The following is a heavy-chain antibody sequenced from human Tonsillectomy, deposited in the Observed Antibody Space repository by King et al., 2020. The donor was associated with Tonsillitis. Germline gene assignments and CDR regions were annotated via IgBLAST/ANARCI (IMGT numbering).Heavy chain of an antibody. J-gene: IGHJ4*01. Sequence: VQLVESGGGLVQPGRSLRLSCAASGFTFDDYAMHWVRQAPGKGLEWVSGISWNSGSIGYADSVKGRFTISRDNAKNSLYLQMNSLRAEDTAFYYCAKDMRLLWSAGEFDYWGHGTLVTVSS. V-gene: IGHV3-9*01. CDR1: GFTFDDYA. CDR2: ISWNSGSI. D-gene: IGHD3-16*01. CDR3: AKDMRLLWSAGEFDY.